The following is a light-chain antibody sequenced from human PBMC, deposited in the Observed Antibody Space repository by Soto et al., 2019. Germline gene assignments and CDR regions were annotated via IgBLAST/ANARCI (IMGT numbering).Light chain of an antibody. J-gene: IGLJ2*01. V-gene: IGLV2-8*01. CDR3: SSYVTGNSLI. CDR1: SRDVGGHDY. Sequence: QSALTQPPSASGSPGQSVTISCTGTSRDVGGHDYVSWYQQHPGQAPKLIIYEVSKRPSGVPDRFSGSKSGNTASLTVSGLQAEDEADCYCSSYVTGNSLIFGGGTKLTVL. CDR2: EVS.